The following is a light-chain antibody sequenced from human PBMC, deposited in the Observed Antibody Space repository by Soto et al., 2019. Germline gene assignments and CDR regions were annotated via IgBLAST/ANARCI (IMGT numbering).Light chain of an antibody. CDR3: QQSYSAPQT. CDR2: AAS. Sequence: DIQMTQSPSSLSASVGDRVTITCRASQSISSYLNWYQQKLGKTPKLLIFAASILQSGVPSRFSGSGSGTDFTLTISSLQPEDFATYYCQQSYSAPQTFGQGTRLEVK. V-gene: IGKV1-39*01. CDR1: QSISSY. J-gene: IGKJ5*01.